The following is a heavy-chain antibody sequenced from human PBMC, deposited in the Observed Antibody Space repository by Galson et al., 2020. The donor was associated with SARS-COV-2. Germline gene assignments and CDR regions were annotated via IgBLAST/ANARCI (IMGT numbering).Heavy chain of an antibody. Sequence: GESLKISCAASGFTFSSYAMHWVRQAPGKGLEWVAVISYDGSNKYYADSVKGRFTISRDNSKNTLYLQMNSLRAEDTAVYYCARERLGELSLPFDPGGQGTLVTVSS. CDR3: ARERLGELSLPFDP. V-gene: IGHV3-30*04. J-gene: IGHJ5*02. CDR2: ISYDGSNK. CDR1: GFTFSSYA. D-gene: IGHD3-16*02.